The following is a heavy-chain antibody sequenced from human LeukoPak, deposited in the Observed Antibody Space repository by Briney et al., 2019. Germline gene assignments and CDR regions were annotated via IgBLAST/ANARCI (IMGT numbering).Heavy chain of an antibody. V-gene: IGHV1-18*04. CDR3: ARALVDGYKELGY. CDR1: GYTFTTYG. J-gene: IGHJ4*02. D-gene: IGHD5-24*01. Sequence: GASVKVSCKASGYTFTTYGITWVRQAPGQGLEWMGWISAYNGNTNYAQKHQGRVTMTTDTSTSTAYMELRSLRSDDTAVYYCARALVDGYKELGYWGQGTLVTVSS. CDR2: ISAYNGNT.